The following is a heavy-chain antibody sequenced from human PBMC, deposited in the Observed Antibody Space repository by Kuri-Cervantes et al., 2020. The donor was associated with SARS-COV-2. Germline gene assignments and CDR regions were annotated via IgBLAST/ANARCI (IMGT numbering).Heavy chain of an antibody. V-gene: IGHV4-38-2*01. D-gene: IGHD7-27*01. CDR3: AGTQLGMNMDV. Sequence: SETLSLTCGVSGYPISSGYNWGWIRQPPGKGLEGIGSIYHTGPTSYKSSLKSRVTISADTSKNQFSLKVSSVTAADTAVYYCAGTQLGMNMDVWGKGTTVTVSS. CDR1: GYPISSGYN. J-gene: IGHJ6*04. CDR2: IYHTGPT.